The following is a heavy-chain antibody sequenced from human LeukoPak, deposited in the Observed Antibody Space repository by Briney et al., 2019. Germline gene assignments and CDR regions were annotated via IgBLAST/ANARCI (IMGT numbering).Heavy chain of an antibody. Sequence: SQTLSLTCTVSGTSISSGAYSWSWVRQHPGKGLEWIAYIYYSGNTYYNPSLKRRVTISVDTSKNQFSPKLSSVTAADTAVYYCARTITIFGALGYFDYWGQGTLVTVSS. J-gene: IGHJ4*02. CDR3: ARTITIFGALGYFDY. V-gene: IGHV4-31*03. CDR1: GTSISSGAYS. CDR2: IYYSGNT. D-gene: IGHD3-3*01.